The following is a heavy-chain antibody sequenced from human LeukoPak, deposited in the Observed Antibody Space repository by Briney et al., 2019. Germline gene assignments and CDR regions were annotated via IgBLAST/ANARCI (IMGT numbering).Heavy chain of an antibody. Sequence: ASVKVSCKASGYTFTSYGISWVRQAPGQGLEWMGWINPNSGGTNYAQKFQGRVTMTRDTSISTAYMELSRLRSDDTAVYYCARVYYYGSGSPDYWGQGTLVTVSS. J-gene: IGHJ4*02. CDR1: GYTFTSYG. D-gene: IGHD3-10*01. V-gene: IGHV1-2*02. CDR2: INPNSGGT. CDR3: ARVYYYGSGSPDY.